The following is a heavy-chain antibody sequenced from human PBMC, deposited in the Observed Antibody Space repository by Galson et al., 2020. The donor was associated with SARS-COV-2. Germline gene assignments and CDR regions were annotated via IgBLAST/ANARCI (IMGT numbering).Heavy chain of an antibody. CDR2: IYYSGST. J-gene: IGHJ4*02. D-gene: IGHD5-12*01. CDR3: ARIIGGYMKYYFDY. Sequence: SETLSLTCTVSGGSISSYYWSWIRQPPGKGLEWIGYIYYSGSTNYNPSLKSRVTISVDTSKNQFSLKLSSVTAADTAVYYCARIIGGYMKYYFDYWGQGTLVTVSS. V-gene: IGHV4-59*01. CDR1: GGSISSYY.